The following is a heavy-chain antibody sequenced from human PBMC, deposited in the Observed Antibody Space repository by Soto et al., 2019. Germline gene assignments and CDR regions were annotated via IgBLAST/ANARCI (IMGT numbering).Heavy chain of an antibody. V-gene: IGHV3-7*03. D-gene: IGHD3-22*01. CDR3: ARYGSGYYYRSVNFDY. CDR2: IKQDGSEK. J-gene: IGHJ4*02. CDR1: GFTFSSYW. Sequence: PGGSLRLSCAASGFTFSSYWMSWVRQAPGKGLEWVANIKQDGSEKYYVDSVKGRFTISRDNAKNSLYLQMNSLRAEDMAVYYCARYGSGYYYRSVNFDYWGQGTLVTVSS.